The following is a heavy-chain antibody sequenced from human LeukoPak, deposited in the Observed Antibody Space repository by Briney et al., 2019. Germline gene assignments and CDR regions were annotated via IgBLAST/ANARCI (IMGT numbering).Heavy chain of an antibody. CDR2: IYSSGST. CDR3: AGHRFRWPTYWFFDL. CDR1: GDSISRSTHF. V-gene: IGHV4-39*07. D-gene: IGHD5-24*01. Sequence: SETLSLTCTVSGDSISRSTHFWGWIRQPPGKGLEWIGSIYSSGSTYYNPSLKSRVTFSVDTSKNLVSLRLNSVTAADTALYYCAGHRFRWPTYWFFDLWGRGTLVTVSS. J-gene: IGHJ2*01.